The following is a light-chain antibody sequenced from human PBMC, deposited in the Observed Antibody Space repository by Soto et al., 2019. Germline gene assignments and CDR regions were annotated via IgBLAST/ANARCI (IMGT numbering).Light chain of an antibody. J-gene: IGKJ5*01. V-gene: IGKV1-9*01. CDR3: QQLNSYPIT. Sequence: IQLTQSPSSLSASVGDRVTITCRATQGISSYLAWYQQKPGEAPKLLIYTASTLQSGVPSRFSGSGSVTDFTLTISSLQPEDFASYYCQQLNSYPITFGQGTRLEIK. CDR1: QGISSY. CDR2: TAS.